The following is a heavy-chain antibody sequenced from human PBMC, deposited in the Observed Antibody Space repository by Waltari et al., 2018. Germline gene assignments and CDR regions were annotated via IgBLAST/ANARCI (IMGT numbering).Heavy chain of an antibody. CDR1: AGSISSSSYY. CDR3: AREGLEYGYVDY. Sequence: QLQLQESGPGLVKPSETLSLTCTVSAGSISSSSYYWGWIRQPPGKGLEWIGSIYYSGSSYYNPSLKSRVTISVDTYKNQFSLKQSSVTAAETAVEYCAREGLEYGYVDYWGQGTLVTVSS. CDR2: IYYSGSS. V-gene: IGHV4-39*07. D-gene: IGHD3-3*01. J-gene: IGHJ4*02.